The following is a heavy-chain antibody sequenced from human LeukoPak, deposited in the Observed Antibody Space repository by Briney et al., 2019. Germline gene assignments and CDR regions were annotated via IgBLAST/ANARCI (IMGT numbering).Heavy chain of an antibody. CDR1: GGSISSFY. CDR2: IYYSGST. V-gene: IGHV4-59*01. J-gene: IGHJ4*02. D-gene: IGHD2-21*02. Sequence: PSGTLSLTCTVSGGSISSFYWGWIQQPPGKGLEWIGYIYYSGSTKYNPSLKSRVTISVDTSKNQFSLKLTSVTAADTAVYYCARGGGNCGGDCYALDYWGQGTRVAVSS. CDR3: ARGGGNCGGDCYALDY.